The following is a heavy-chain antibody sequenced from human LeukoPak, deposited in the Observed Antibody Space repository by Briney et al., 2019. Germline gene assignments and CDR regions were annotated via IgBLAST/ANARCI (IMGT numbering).Heavy chain of an antibody. J-gene: IGHJ6*02. Sequence: SETLSLTCTVSGGSISSYYWSWIRQPPGKGLEWIGYIYYSGSTNYNSSLKSRVTISVDTSKNQFSLKLSSVTAADTAVYYCARVSPIARYCSSTSCHKGYGMDVWGQGTTVTVSS. CDR1: GGSISSYY. CDR2: IYYSGST. V-gene: IGHV4-59*01. D-gene: IGHD2-2*02. CDR3: ARVSPIARYCSSTSCHKGYGMDV.